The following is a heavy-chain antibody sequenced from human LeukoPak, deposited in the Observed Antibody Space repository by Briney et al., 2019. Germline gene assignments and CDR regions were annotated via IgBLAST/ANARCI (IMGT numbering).Heavy chain of an antibody. D-gene: IGHD3-22*01. CDR3: AKGLYDSSGYLDY. V-gene: IGHV3-7*03. CDR1: GFTFSDYW. CDR2: IKKDGSEK. J-gene: IGHJ4*02. Sequence: GGSLRLSCAASGFTFSDYWMTWVRQAPGKGLELVANIKKDGSEKNYVDSVEGRFTISRDNAKNSLYLQMNSLRAEDTALYYCAKGLYDSSGYLDYWGQGTLVTVSS.